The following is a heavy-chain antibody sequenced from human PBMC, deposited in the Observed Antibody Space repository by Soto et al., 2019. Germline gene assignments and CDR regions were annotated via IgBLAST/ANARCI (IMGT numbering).Heavy chain of an antibody. CDR1: GFTFSSYA. CDR3: AKDHQADSSSWYYSYGMHV. V-gene: IGHV3-23*01. Sequence: GGSLRLSCAASGFTFSSYAMSWVRQAPGKGLEWVSAISGSGGSTYYADSVKGRFTISRDNSKNTLYLQMNSLRAEDTAVYYCAKDHQADSSSWYYSYGMHVWGQGTTVTAP. D-gene: IGHD6-13*01. CDR2: ISGSGGST. J-gene: IGHJ6*02.